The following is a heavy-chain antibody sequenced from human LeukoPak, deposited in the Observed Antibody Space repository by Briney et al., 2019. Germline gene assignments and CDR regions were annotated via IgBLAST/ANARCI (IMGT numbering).Heavy chain of an antibody. V-gene: IGHV3-53*01. CDR2: MYTGGTT. CDR3: AKDEATSGGGLAS. J-gene: IGHJ4*02. D-gene: IGHD3-16*01. CDR1: GFTVSCTH. Sequence: GGSLRLSCAASGFTVSCTHMSWVRQAPGKGLEWVSAMYTGGTTYYADSVKGRFTISRDNSRNTLFLHMSSLRADDTGVYYCAKDEATSGGGLASLGQGTLVTVPS.